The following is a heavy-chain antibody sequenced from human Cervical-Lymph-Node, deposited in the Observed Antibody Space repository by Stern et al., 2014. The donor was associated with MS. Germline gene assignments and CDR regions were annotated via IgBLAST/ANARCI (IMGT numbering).Heavy chain of an antibody. CDR2: FDPEYGET. J-gene: IGHJ6*02. Sequence: DQLVETWAEVKKPGASVKVSCKVSGYTLSEISMHWVRQAPGKGLEWMGGFDPEYGETRYVQKFQGRVTMAEDRSTDTAYMELSSLRSEDTAVYYCATHRGRVTYYYGMDVWGQGTTVTVSS. V-gene: IGHV1-24*01. D-gene: IGHD2-21*02. CDR3: ATHRGRVTYYYGMDV. CDR1: GYTLSEIS.